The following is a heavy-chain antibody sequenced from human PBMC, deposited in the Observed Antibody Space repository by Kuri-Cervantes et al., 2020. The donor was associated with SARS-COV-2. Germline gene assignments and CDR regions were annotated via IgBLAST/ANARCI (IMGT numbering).Heavy chain of an antibody. J-gene: IGHJ6*03. CDR1: GFTFSGYT. CDR2: ISGSGSYI. CDR3: ARVAGEGPIYYYYMDV. Sequence: GESLKISCVGTGFTFSGYTMNWVRQAPGKALQWVSSISGSGSYIYYADSVKGRFTVSRDSVKNSLYLQMNNLRGEDTAVYYCARVAGEGPIYYYYMDVWGKGTTVTVSS. D-gene: IGHD2-21*01. V-gene: IGHV3-21*01.